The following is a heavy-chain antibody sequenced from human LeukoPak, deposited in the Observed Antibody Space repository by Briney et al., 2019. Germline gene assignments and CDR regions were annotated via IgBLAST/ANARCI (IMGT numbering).Heavy chain of an antibody. D-gene: IGHD4-17*01. J-gene: IGHJ6*04. V-gene: IGHV1-69*01. CDR3: ARERDMTTVRRTHYYYGMDV. CDR1: GGTFSSYA. Sequence: SVKVSCKASGGTFSSYAISWVRQAPGQGLEWMGGIIPIFGTADYAQKFQGRVTITADESTSTAYMELSSLRSEDTAVYYCARERDMTTVRRTHYYYGMDVWGKGTTVTVSS. CDR2: IIPIFGTA.